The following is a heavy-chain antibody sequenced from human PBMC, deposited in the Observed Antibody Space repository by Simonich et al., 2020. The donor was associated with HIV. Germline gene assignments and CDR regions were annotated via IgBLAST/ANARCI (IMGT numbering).Heavy chain of an antibody. CDR1: GGSFSGYY. J-gene: IGHJ4*02. CDR3: ARGRPPGFSNGWYHFDF. D-gene: IGHD6-19*01. CDR2: IDHSGST. V-gene: IGHV4-34*01. Sequence: QVQLQQWGAGLLKPAETLSLTCAVYGGSFSGYYWSWIRQPPGKGLEWIGEIDHSGSTNANPSLKSRVTISVDTSKNQVSLKLSSGTAADTAIYYCARGRPPGFSNGWYHFDFWGQGTLVTVSP.